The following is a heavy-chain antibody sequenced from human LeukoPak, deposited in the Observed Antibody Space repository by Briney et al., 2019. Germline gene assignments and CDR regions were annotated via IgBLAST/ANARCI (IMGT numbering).Heavy chain of an antibody. CDR3: ARDGGVYCGGDCSIDY. Sequence: GGSLRLSCAASGFTFSSYAMHWVRQAPGKGLEYVSAISSDGRRTYYANSVKGRFTISRDNSKNTLYLQVGGLRAEDMAVYYCARDGGVYCGGDCSIDYWGQGTLVTVSS. CDR2: ISSDGRRT. D-gene: IGHD2-21*02. CDR1: GFTFSSYA. V-gene: IGHV3-64*01. J-gene: IGHJ4*02.